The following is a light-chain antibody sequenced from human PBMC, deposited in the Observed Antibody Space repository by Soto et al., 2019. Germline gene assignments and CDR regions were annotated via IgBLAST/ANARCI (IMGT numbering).Light chain of an antibody. J-gene: IGKJ4*01. V-gene: IGKV1-12*01. CDR2: AAS. CDR1: QDISSW. CDR3: QQANSFPLT. Sequence: DIQMTQSPSSVSASVGDRVTITCRASQDISSWLAWYQQKPGKAPKLLIYAASSLHSGAPARFSGSDSGTDFTLTISSVQPEDSATYYCQQANSFPLTFGGGTKVEI.